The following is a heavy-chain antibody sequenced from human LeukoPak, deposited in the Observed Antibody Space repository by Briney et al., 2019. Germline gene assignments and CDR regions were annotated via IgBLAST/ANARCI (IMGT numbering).Heavy chain of an antibody. D-gene: IGHD6-13*01. V-gene: IGHV4-4*07. CDR3: ARHVRYSSSWYERSYYYYMDV. CDR1: GGSISSYY. Sequence: PSETLSLTCTVSGGSISSYYWSWIRQPAGKGLEWIGRIYTSGSTNYNPSLKSRVTMSVDTSKNQFSLKLSSVTAADTAVYYCARHVRYSSSWYERSYYYYMDVWGKGTTVTVSS. J-gene: IGHJ6*03. CDR2: IYTSGST.